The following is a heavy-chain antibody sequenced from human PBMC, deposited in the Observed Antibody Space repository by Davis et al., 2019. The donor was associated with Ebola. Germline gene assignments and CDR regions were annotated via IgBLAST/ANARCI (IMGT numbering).Heavy chain of an antibody. D-gene: IGHD4-11*01. CDR1: GFTFDDYA. J-gene: IGHJ6*02. V-gene: IGHV3-33*08. CDR3: ARDPRYSNYFVGMDV. Sequence: GGSLRLSCAASGFTFDDYAMHWVRQAPGKGLEWVAVIWYDGSNKYYADSVKGRFTISRDNSKNTLYLQMNSLRAEDTAVYYCARDPRYSNYFVGMDVWGQGTTVTVSS. CDR2: IWYDGSNK.